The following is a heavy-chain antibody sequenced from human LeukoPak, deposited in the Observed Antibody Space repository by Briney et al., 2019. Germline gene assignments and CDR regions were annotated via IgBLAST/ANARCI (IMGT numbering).Heavy chain of an antibody. V-gene: IGHV4-34*01. D-gene: IGHD6-19*01. CDR2: FSHTGSP. J-gene: IGHJ4*02. CDR3: ARRIAVAGYYFDY. Sequence: PSETLSLTCAVYGGSFSGYFWTWIRQPPGKGLEWIGEFSHTGSPIYNPSLKSRVTISVDTSKNQFSLKLSSVTAADTAVYYCARRIAVAGYYFDYWGQGTLVTVSS. CDR1: GGSFSGYF.